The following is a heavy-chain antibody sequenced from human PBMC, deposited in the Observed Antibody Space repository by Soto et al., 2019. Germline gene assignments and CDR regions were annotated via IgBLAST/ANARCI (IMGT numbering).Heavy chain of an antibody. Sequence: QVQLVQSGAEVKKPGASVKVSCNPSGYAFTSYTMHWVRQAPGQGLEWMGWTNADNGDSKYSQKFQGRVTITRDTSASIAYMELGRLRSEDTAVYYCARDTGSGLRVEPGIFEYWGQGTLVTVSS. D-gene: IGHD1-26*01. CDR1: GYAFTSYT. CDR3: ARDTGSGLRVEPGIFEY. J-gene: IGHJ4*02. CDR2: TNADNGDS. V-gene: IGHV1-3*01.